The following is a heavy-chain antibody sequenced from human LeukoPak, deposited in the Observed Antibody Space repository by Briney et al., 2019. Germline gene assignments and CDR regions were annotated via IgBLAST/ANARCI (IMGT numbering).Heavy chain of an antibody. CDR3: ARGNSRLRSDAFDI. V-gene: IGHV4-34*01. CDR2: INHSGST. Sequence: SESLSLTCAVYGGTFSGYYWSWIRQPPGKGLEWIGEINHSGSTNYNPSLESRVTITVETSKNQFSLKLSSVTAADTAVYYCARGNSRLRSDAFDIWGQGTMVTVSS. J-gene: IGHJ3*02. CDR1: GGTFSGYY. D-gene: IGHD2/OR15-2a*01.